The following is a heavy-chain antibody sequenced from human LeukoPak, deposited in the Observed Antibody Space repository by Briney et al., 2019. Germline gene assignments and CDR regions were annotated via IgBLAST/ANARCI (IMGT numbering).Heavy chain of an antibody. CDR2: INHSGST. CDR3: ARMLYDAFDV. V-gene: IGHV4-34*01. CDR1: GGSFSTYY. D-gene: IGHD2-8*01. J-gene: IGHJ3*01. Sequence: PSETLSLTCAVYGGSFSTYYWSLIRQPPGKGLEWIGEINHSGSTNYNPSLKSRVTISVDTSKNQFSLKLSSVTAADTAVYYCARMLYDAFDVWGQGTMVTVSS.